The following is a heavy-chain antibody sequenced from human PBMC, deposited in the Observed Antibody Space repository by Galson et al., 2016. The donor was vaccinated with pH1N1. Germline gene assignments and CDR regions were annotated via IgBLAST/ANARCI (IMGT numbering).Heavy chain of an antibody. V-gene: IGHV1-46*01. CDR2: IDPSDGTT. CDR3: ARRYYFDY. CDR1: EYSVTRYY. Sequence: SVKVSCKASEYSVTRYYMHWVRQAPGQGLEWMGIIDPSDGTTTYSQKFQGRISLTRDTSTNSVHMELTTLRPDDSATYFCARRYYFDYWGQGTLVTVSS. J-gene: IGHJ4*02.